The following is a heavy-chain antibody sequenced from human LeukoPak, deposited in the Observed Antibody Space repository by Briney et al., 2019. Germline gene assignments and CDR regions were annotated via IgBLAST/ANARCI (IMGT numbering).Heavy chain of an antibody. CDR3: AREMDNKITMIVVVRYGMDV. CDR2: ISSSSSYI. D-gene: IGHD3-22*01. CDR1: GFTFSSYS. V-gene: IGHV3-21*01. J-gene: IGHJ6*02. Sequence: GGSLRLSCAASGFTFSSYSMNWVRQAPGKGLEWVSSISSSSSYIYYADSVKGRFTISRDNAKNSLYLQMNSLRAEDTAVYYCAREMDNKITMIVVVRYGMDVWGQGTTVTVSS.